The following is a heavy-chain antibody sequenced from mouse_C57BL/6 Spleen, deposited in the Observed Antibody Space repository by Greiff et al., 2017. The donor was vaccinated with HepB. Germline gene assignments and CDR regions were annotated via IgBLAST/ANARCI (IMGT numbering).Heavy chain of an antibody. CDR3: ARYYSNPVYAMDY. Sequence: QVQLKESGAELVRPGASVKLSCKASGYTFTDYYINWVKQRPGQGLEWIARIYPGSGNTYYNEKFKGKATLTAEKSSSTAYMQLSSLTSEDSAVYLCARYYSNPVYAMDYWGQGTSVTVSS. CDR1: GYTFTDYY. J-gene: IGHJ4*01. D-gene: IGHD2-5*01. CDR2: IYPGSGNT. V-gene: IGHV1-76*01.